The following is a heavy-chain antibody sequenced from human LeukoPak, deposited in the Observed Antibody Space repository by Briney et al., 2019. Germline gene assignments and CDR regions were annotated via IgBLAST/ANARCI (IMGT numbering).Heavy chain of an antibody. CDR2: IYTSGST. CDR3: ARVSSSTSCCHFDY. CDR1: GGSISSYY. J-gene: IGHJ4*02. V-gene: IGHV4-4*07. D-gene: IGHD2-2*01. Sequence: SETLSLTCTVSGGSISSYYWSWIRQPAGKGLEWIGRIYTSGSTNYNPSLKSRVTMSVDTSKNQFSLKLSSVTAADTAVYYCARVSSSTSCCHFDYWGQGTLVTVSS.